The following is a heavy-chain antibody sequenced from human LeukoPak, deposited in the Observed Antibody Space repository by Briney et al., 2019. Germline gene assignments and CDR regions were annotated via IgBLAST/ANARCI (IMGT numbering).Heavy chain of an antibody. D-gene: IGHD6-13*01. J-gene: IGHJ6*02. CDR3: AREPKPSNSSSWYFLPSHYILYYYYYGMDV. CDR1: GYTFTSYG. CDR2: ISAYNGNT. V-gene: IGHV1-18*01. Sequence: RASVKLSCKASGYTFTSYGISWVRQAPGQGLEWMGWISAYNGNTNYAQKLQGRVTMTTDTSTSTAYMELRSLRSDDTAVYYCAREPKPSNSSSWYFLPSHYILYYYYYGMDVWGQGTTVTVSS.